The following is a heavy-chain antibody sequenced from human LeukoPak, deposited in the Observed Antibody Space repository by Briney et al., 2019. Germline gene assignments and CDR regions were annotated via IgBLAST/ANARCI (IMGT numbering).Heavy chain of an antibody. CDR3: ATDRGEMGTTLLSHTYQAFDV. CDR1: GNTLNEIS. Sequence: ASVKVSCKVSGNTLNEISIHWVRQAPGKGLEWMGGFDIEDGEIIYAQNLQGRVTMTEDTSTDIGYMDLSSLKSEDTAVYYCATDRGEMGTTLLSHTYQAFDVWGQGTVVTVSS. D-gene: IGHD3-16*01. V-gene: IGHV1-24*01. J-gene: IGHJ3*01. CDR2: FDIEDGEI.